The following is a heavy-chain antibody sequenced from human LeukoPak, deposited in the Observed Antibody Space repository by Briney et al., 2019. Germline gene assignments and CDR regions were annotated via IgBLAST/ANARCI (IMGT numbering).Heavy chain of an antibody. V-gene: IGHV1-46*01. CDR2: INPSGGST. Sequence: ASVKVSCKASGYTFTSYYMHWVRQAPGQGLEWMGIINPSGGSTSYAQKFQGRVTMTRDTSTSTVYMELSSLRSEDTAVYYCARGVGSGRWLQSSLGYWGQGTLVTVSS. J-gene: IGHJ4*02. D-gene: IGHD5-24*01. CDR3: ARGVGSGRWLQSSLGY. CDR1: GYTFTSYY.